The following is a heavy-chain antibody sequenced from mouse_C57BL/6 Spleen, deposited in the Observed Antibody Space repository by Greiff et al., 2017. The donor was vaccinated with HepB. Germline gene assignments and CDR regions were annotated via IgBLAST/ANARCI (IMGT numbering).Heavy chain of an antibody. CDR2: ISYDGSN. Sequence: EVKVEESGPGLVKPSQSLSLTCSVTGYSITSGYYWNWIRQFPGNKLEWMGYISYDGSNNYNPSLKNRISITRDTSKNQFFLKLNSVTTEDTATYYCAREGGNDVGAMDYWGQGTSVTVSS. V-gene: IGHV3-6*01. D-gene: IGHD2-2*01. J-gene: IGHJ4*01. CDR3: AREGGNDVGAMDY. CDR1: GYSITSGYY.